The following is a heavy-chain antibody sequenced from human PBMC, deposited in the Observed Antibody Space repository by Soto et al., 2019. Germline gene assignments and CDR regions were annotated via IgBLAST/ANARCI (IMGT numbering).Heavy chain of an antibody. CDR2: IYSGGST. D-gene: IGHD2-15*01. V-gene: IGHV3-66*01. J-gene: IGHJ4*02. CDR1: GFTVSSNY. CDR3: ARGGRVVVAAHFDY. Sequence: EVQLVESGGGLVQPGGSLRLSCAASGFTVSSNYMSWVRQAPGKGLVWVSVIYSGGSTYYADSVKGRFTISRDNSKNTLYLQMNSLRAEDTAVYYCARGGRVVVAAHFDYWGQGTLVTVSS.